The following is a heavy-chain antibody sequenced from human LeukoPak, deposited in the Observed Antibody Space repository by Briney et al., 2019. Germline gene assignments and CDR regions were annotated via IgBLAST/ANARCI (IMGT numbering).Heavy chain of an antibody. CDR2: IIPAFGPT. D-gene: IGHD3-10*01. V-gene: IGHV1-69*13. CDR3: AREGEPAMTLVRGEAFDI. J-gene: IGHJ3*02. CDR1: GGTFSSYV. Sequence: ASVKVSCKASGGTFSSYVISWVRQAPGQGLEWMGGIIPAFGPTDYAQRFQGRLTLTADVSASTAYMARSSLTSDDTAVYYCAREGEPAMTLVRGEAFDIWGQGTMVIVSS.